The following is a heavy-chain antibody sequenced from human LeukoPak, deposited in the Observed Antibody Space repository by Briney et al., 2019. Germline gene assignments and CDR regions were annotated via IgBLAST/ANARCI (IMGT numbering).Heavy chain of an antibody. V-gene: IGHV4-59*01. CDR2: NSYSGHT. CDR3: ARVGSGSFDS. J-gene: IGHJ5*01. CDR1: AGSISTYY. Sequence: SETLSLTCTVSAGSISTYYWSWIRQPPGEGLEWIGYNSYSGHTNYNPSLKSRVTITVDTSKNHFTLNLSSVTAADTAVYYCARVGSGSFDSWGQGTLVAVSS. D-gene: IGHD1-26*01.